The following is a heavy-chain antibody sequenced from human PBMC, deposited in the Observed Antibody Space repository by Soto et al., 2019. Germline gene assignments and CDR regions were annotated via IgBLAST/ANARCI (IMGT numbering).Heavy chain of an antibody. D-gene: IGHD3-22*01. CDR2: IDPNSGDT. J-gene: IGHJ4*02. V-gene: IGHV1-2*02. Sequence: ASVKVSCKASGYTFIGYYMHWVLQAPGQGREWMGWIDPNSGDTNYAQKFQGRVTMTRDTSISTAYTELSRLRFDDTAVYYCARARTNYYNTSDYDFWGPGXLVTVSS. CDR1: GYTFIGYY. CDR3: ARARTNYYNTSDYDF.